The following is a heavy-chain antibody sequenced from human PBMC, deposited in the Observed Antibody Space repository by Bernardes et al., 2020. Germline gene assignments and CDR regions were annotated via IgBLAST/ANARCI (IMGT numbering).Heavy chain of an antibody. CDR2: IYSGGDT. Sequence: GGSLRLSCAASGFTVSSNYMSWVRQAPEKGLEWVSIIYSGGDTYYADSIKGRFTISRDNFKNTLYLQMNSLRAEDTAVYYCARAALEYGDYIYWGQGTLVTVSS. CDR1: GFTVSSNY. D-gene: IGHD4-17*01. V-gene: IGHV3-53*01. CDR3: ARAALEYGDYIY. J-gene: IGHJ4*02.